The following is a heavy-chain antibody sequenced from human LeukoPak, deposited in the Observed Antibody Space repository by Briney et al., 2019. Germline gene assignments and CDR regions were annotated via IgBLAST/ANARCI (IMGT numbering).Heavy chain of an antibody. CDR2: INPNSGGT. D-gene: IGHD6-19*01. V-gene: IGHV1-2*02. CDR1: GYTFTSYD. J-gene: IGHJ4*02. CDR3: AREQGVAVAGPGRDY. Sequence: VASVKVSCKASGYTFTSYDINLVRQATGQGLEWMGWINPNSGGTNYAQKFQGRVTMTRDTSISTAYMELSRLRSDDTAVYYCAREQGVAVAGPGRDYWGQGTLVTVSS.